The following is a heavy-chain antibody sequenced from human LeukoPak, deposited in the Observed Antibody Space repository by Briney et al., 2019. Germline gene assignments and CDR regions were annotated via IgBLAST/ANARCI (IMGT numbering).Heavy chain of an antibody. D-gene: IGHD3-10*01. CDR3: ANSNYGSGSYYFDY. J-gene: IGHJ4*02. Sequence: GGSLRLSCAASGFTFSSYAMGWVRQAPGKGLEWVSAISGSGGSTYYADSVKGRFTISRDNSKNTLYLRMNSLRAEDTAVYYCANSNYGSGSYYFDYWGQGTLVTVSS. CDR2: ISGSGGST. CDR1: GFTFSSYA. V-gene: IGHV3-23*01.